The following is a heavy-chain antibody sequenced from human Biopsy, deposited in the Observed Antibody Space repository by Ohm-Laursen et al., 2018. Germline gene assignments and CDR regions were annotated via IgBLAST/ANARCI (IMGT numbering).Heavy chain of an antibody. D-gene: IGHD6-19*01. Sequence: SETLSLTCTVSGGSISSHYWSWIRQPPGKGLEWIGYIYNRVSTKYNSSLKSRVTISVDTSKNQFSLTVRSVTAADTAMYYCARGQDSSYLAYGMDVWGQGTTVTVSS. V-gene: IGHV4-59*11. J-gene: IGHJ6*02. CDR1: GGSISSHY. CDR2: IYNRVST. CDR3: ARGQDSSYLAYGMDV.